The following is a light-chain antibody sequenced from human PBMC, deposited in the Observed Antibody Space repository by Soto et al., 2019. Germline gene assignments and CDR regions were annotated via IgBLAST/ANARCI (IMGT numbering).Light chain of an antibody. CDR3: CSYAGSYPFV. J-gene: IGLJ1*01. CDR2: DVD. Sequence: QSALTQPRSVSGSPGQSVTISCTGTSSDVGNYNFVSWYQHHPGKAPKLMIYDVDKRPSGVPDRFSGSKSGNTASLTISGLQAEDEADYYSCSYAGSYPFVFGTGTKLTVL. V-gene: IGLV2-11*01. CDR1: SSDVGNYNF.